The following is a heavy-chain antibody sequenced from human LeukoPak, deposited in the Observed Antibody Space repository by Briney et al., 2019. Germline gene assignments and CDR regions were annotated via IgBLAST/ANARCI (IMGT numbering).Heavy chain of an antibody. CDR3: ARERITSSSWYDYYYGMDV. D-gene: IGHD6-13*01. CDR1: GYTFTSYG. CDR2: ISAYNGNT. J-gene: IGHJ6*02. Sequence: ASVKVSCKASGYTFTSYGISWVRQAPGQGLEWMGWISAYNGNTNYAQKLQGRVTMTTDTSTSTASMELRSLRSDDTAVYYCARERITSSSWYDYYYGMDVWGQGTTVTVSS. V-gene: IGHV1-18*01.